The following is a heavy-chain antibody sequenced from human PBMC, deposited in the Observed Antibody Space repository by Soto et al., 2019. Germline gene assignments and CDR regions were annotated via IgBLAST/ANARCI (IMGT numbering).Heavy chain of an antibody. CDR3: AKDMRSSQGGSYAAEL. CDR1: GFFFEDYA. D-gene: IGHD3-10*01. CDR2: ISWNSGNI. J-gene: IGHJ4*02. Sequence: EVQLVESGGGLVQPGRSLRLSCAASGFFFEDYAMHWVRQAPGKGLEWVSAISWNSGNIGYADSVKGRFTISRDNAKNSLYLQTNSLRTEDTAFYFCAKDMRSSQGGSYAAELWGQGTLVTVSS. V-gene: IGHV3-9*01.